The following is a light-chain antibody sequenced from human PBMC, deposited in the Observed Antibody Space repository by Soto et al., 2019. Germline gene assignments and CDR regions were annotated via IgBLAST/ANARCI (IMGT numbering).Light chain of an antibody. CDR1: SGSVSTNYY. CDR3: VLYMGSGIWV. CDR2: STN. J-gene: IGLJ3*02. Sequence: QTVVTQEPSFSVSPGGTVTLTCGLRSGSVSTNYYPSWYQQTPGQAPRTLIYSTNTRSSGVPDRFSGSILGNKAALTITGAKADEESDYYCVLYMGSGIWVFGGGNKVTVL. V-gene: IGLV8-61*01.